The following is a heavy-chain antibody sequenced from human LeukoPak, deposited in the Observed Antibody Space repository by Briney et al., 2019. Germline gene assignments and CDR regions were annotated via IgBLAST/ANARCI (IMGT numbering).Heavy chain of an antibody. J-gene: IGHJ4*02. D-gene: IGHD2-15*01. V-gene: IGHV3-21*04. CDR1: EFTFSSYT. CDR3: ARGGGNFDY. CDR2: ISSTSTYI. Sequence: TGGSLRLSCAASEFTFSSYTINWVRQAPGKGLEWVSSISSTSTYISYADSVKGRSTISRDNAKNSLYLQMNSLRAEDTAVYYCARGGGNFDYWGQGTLVTVSS.